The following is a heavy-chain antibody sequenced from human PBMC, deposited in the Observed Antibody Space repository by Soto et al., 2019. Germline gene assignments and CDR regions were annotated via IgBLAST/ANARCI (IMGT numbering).Heavy chain of an antibody. CDR3: ARGKETYYDSSGYYLRDNWFDP. V-gene: IGHV1-69*12. J-gene: IGHJ5*02. D-gene: IGHD3-22*01. CDR2: IIPLFGTA. CDR1: GGTFSSYA. Sequence: QVQLVQSGAEVKKPGSSVKVSCKASGGTFSSYAISWVRQAPGQGLEWMGGIIPLFGTANYAQKFQGRVTITADESTSTDYMELISLRSEDTAVYYCARGKETYYDSSGYYLRDNWFDPWGQGTLVTVSS.